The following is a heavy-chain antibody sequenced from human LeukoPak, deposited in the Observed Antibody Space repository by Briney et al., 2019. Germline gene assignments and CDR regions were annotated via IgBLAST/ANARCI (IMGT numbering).Heavy chain of an antibody. CDR2: MYYSGRT. Sequence: PSETLSLTCTVSGGSISNSSHYWGWIRQPPGKGLEWIGSMYYSGRTYYNPSLKSRVTISVDTSKNQFSLKLSSVTAADTAVYYCARGPQRWLQSHYYYYAMDVWGQGTTVTVSS. CDR3: ARGPQRWLQSHYYYYAMDV. V-gene: IGHV4-39*01. J-gene: IGHJ6*02. D-gene: IGHD5-24*01. CDR1: GGSISNSSHY.